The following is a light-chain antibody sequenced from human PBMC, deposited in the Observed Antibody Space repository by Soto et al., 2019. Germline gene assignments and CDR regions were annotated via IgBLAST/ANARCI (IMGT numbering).Light chain of an antibody. CDR1: QSVSRTY. Sequence: EIVLTQSPGTLSLSPGERATLSCRVSQSVSRTYLAWYKHKPGQAPRLLISGASRRATGIPDRFSGSGSGTDFTLTISRVEPEDFVVYYCHQFGGSPPYTFGQGTKLEIK. CDR2: GAS. V-gene: IGKV3-20*01. CDR3: HQFGGSPPYT. J-gene: IGKJ2*01.